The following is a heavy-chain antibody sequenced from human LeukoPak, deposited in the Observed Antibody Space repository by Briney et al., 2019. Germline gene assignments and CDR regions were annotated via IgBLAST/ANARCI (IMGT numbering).Heavy chain of an antibody. V-gene: IGHV3-7*01. Sequence: GGSLRLSCAASGFTFSTYWMSWVRQAPGKGVEWVANTKEDGGEKYYVDSVKGRFTISRDNAENSLYLQMNSLRAEDTAVYYCARRSVAGSLDYWGQGTLVTVSS. CDR1: GFTFSTYW. D-gene: IGHD6-19*01. CDR2: TKEDGGEK. J-gene: IGHJ4*02. CDR3: ARRSVAGSLDY.